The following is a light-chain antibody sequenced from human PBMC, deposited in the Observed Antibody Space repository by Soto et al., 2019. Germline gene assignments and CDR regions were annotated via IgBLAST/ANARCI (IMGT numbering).Light chain of an antibody. CDR3: AAWDDSLSAVV. CDR2: SST. J-gene: IGLJ2*01. CDR1: NSNIGNNH. Sequence: QSVVTQPPSASGTPGQRVTISCSGRNSNIGNNHVYWYQHLPGTAPKLLIYSSTQRPPGVPDRFSGSKSGTSASLAISGLRSDDEADYYCAAWDDSLSAVVFGGGTKVTVL. V-gene: IGLV1-47*02.